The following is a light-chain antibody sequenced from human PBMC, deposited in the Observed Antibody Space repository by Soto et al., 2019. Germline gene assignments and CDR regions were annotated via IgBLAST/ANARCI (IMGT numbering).Light chain of an antibody. V-gene: IGLV2-23*02. Sequence: QSALTQPASVSGSPGQSITISCTGTSSDVGSYNLASWYQHHPGTAPKLIIYEVTKRPSGVSNRFSASKSGNTAPLTISGLQAEDDADYYCCSYAPTRNSYVFGSGTKVTVL. CDR1: SSDVGSYNL. CDR2: EVT. J-gene: IGLJ1*01. CDR3: CSYAPTRNSYV.